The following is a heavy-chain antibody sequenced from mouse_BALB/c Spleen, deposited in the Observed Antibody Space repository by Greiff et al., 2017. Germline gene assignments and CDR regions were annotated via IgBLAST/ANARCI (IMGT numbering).Heavy chain of an antibody. V-gene: IGHV1S137*01. CDR2: ISTYYGDA. CDR3: AREANSYFDY. J-gene: IGHJ2*01. Sequence: VQLQQSGAELVRPGVSVKISCKGSGYTFTDYAMHWVKQSHAKSLEWIGVISTYYGDASYNQKFKGKATMTVDKSSSTAYMELARLTSEDSAIYYCAREANSYFDYWGQGTTLTVSS. CDR1: GYTFTDYA. D-gene: IGHD3-2*02.